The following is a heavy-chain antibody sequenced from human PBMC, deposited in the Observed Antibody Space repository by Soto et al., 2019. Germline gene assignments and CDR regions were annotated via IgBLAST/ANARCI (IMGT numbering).Heavy chain of an antibody. Sequence: QVQLVESGGGVVQPGRSLRLSCAASGFTFSSYAMHWVRQAPGKGLEWVAVISYDGSNKYYADSVKGRFTISRDNSKNTLYLQMNSLRAEDTAVYYCARGSDYDILTGYFSDYWGQGTLVTVSS. V-gene: IGHV3-30-3*01. CDR3: ARGSDYDILTGYFSDY. J-gene: IGHJ4*02. D-gene: IGHD3-9*01. CDR1: GFTFSSYA. CDR2: ISYDGSNK.